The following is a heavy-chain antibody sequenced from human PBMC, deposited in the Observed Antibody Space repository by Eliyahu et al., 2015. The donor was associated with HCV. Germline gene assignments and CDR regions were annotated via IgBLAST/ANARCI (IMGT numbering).Heavy chain of an antibody. D-gene: IGHD5-24*01. J-gene: IGHJ5*02. CDR1: GQSFSGYY. CDR3: ARGTDAYKSGRS. Sequence: QVQLRQWGAGLLKPSETLSLTCAVDGQSFSGYYRTWIRQTPGRGLEWIGEIPPRGNTYYNPSLESRVTMSLDTPEKQFSLRLTSVTAADTAVYFCARGTDAYKSGRSWGQGTLVTVSS. CDR2: IPPRGNT. V-gene: IGHV4-34*01.